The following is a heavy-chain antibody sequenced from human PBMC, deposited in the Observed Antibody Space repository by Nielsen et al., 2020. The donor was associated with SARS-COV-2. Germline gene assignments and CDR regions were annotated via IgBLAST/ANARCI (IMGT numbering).Heavy chain of an antibody. Sequence: GASLKISCAASGFSFNNYGMHWVRQAPGKGLEWVAYISYEGSKQYYADSVQGRFTISRDFSKSTLYLQMNSLRAEDTAMYYCAKDRAIFMIYITRGGPDFWGQGTLVTVSS. J-gene: IGHJ4*02. CDR2: ISYEGSKQ. CDR1: GFSFNNYG. D-gene: IGHD3/OR15-3a*01. CDR3: AKDRAIFMIYITRGGPDF. V-gene: IGHV3-30*18.